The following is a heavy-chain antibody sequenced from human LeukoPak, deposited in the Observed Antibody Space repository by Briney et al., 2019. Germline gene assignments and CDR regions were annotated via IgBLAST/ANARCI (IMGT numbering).Heavy chain of an antibody. Sequence: SGGSLRLSCAASGINFSDHYMSWIRQAPGKGLEWVSYISSSGGTNYYADSVKGRFTISRDNAKNSLYLQMNSLRAEDTAVYYCARESWGSRGMDVWGQGTTVTVSS. CDR1: GINFSDHY. CDR2: ISSSGGTN. CDR3: ARESWGSRGMDV. V-gene: IGHV3-11*04. D-gene: IGHD7-27*01. J-gene: IGHJ6*02.